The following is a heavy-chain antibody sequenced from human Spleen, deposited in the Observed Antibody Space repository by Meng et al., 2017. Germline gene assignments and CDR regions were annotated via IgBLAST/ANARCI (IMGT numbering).Heavy chain of an antibody. D-gene: IGHD5-18*01. J-gene: IGHJ4*02. V-gene: IGHV3-7*01. CDR1: GFTFSNYW. CDR2: IKQDGSEK. CDR3: ARSRIPYSYGEIGGY. Sequence: GGSLRLSCAASGFTFSNYWMNWVRQAPGKGLEWVANIKQDGSEKYYVDSVKGRFTISRDNSNNTLYLQMNSLRAEDTAVYYCARSRIPYSYGEIGGYWGQGTLVTVSS.